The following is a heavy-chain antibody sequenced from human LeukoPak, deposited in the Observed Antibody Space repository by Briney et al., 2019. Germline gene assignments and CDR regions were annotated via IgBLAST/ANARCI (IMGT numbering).Heavy chain of an antibody. Sequence: SETLSLTCAVNGGSFSGDFWSWIRQSPGKGLEWIGEINHGGSTTYNPSLQSRVTMSVDTSTNQISLEMTSVTAADTAVYYCAREEAYGDYVLDYWGQGTLVTVSS. V-gene: IGHV4-34*01. CDR1: GGSFSGDF. J-gene: IGHJ4*02. CDR2: INHGGST. CDR3: AREEAYGDYVLDY. D-gene: IGHD4-17*01.